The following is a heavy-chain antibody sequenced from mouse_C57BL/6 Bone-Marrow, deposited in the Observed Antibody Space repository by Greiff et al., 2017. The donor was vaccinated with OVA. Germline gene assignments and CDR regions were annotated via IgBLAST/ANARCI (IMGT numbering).Heavy chain of an antibody. J-gene: IGHJ4*01. CDR2: IHPNSGST. CDR1: GYTFTSYW. Sequence: QVQLQQPGAELVKPGASVTLSCKASGYTFTSYWMHWVKQRPGQGLEWIGMIHPNSGSTNYNEKFKSKATLTVDKSSSTAYMQLSSLTSEDSAVYYCAPDLRGVYYYAMDYWGQGTSVTVSS. V-gene: IGHV1-64*01. CDR3: APDLRGVYYYAMDY. D-gene: IGHD2-12*01.